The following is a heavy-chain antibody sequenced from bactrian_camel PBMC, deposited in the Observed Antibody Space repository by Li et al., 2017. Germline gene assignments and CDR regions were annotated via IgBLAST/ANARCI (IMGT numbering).Heavy chain of an antibody. Sequence: HVQLVESGGGSVQAGGSLRLSCVASDYTYSRYCMGWFRQAPGKEREAVAGVDSDGITSYADFVKGRFTVSHDNYKNTLYLQMDSLKPDDTAMYYCAAQPTLRDHACRDDEYNNWGQGTQVTVS. CDR3: AAQPTLRDHACRDDEYNN. J-gene: IGHJ4*01. V-gene: IGHV3S55*01. CDR1: DYTYSRYC. CDR2: VDSDGIT.